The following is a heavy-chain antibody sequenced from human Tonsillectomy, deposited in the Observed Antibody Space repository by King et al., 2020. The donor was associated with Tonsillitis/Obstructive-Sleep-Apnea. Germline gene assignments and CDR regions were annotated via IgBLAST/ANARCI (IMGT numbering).Heavy chain of an antibody. D-gene: IGHD3-22*01. CDR2: IYYSGST. Sequence: QLQESGPGLVKPSETLSLTCTVSGGSISSSSYYWGWIRQPPGKGLEWIGSIYYSGSTYYNPSLKSRVTISVDTSKNQFSLTLSSVTAADTAVYSCARRDAVVVITFDYWGQGTLVTVSS. CDR3: ARRDAVVVITFDY. CDR1: GGSISSSSYY. J-gene: IGHJ4*02. V-gene: IGHV4-39*01.